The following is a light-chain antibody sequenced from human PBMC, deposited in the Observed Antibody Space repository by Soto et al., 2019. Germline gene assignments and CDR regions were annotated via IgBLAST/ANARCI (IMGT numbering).Light chain of an antibody. CDR3: YSFTSSNTYV. CDR2: EVS. Sequence: QSVLTQPPSLSGSPGQSVTISCTGTSSEVGSYNRVSWYQQPPGTAPKVIIYEVSNRPSGVPDRFSGSKSGNTASLTISGFQPEDEADYYCYSFTSSNTYVFGTGTKDTVL. CDR1: SSEVGSYNR. J-gene: IGLJ1*01. V-gene: IGLV2-18*02.